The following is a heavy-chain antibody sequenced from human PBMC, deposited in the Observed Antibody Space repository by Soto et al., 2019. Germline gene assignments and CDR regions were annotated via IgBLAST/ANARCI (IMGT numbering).Heavy chain of an antibody. Sequence: ASVKVSCKASGYIFINYYMHWVRQAPGQGLEWMGLISPNTGSTNYAQKFQGRVTMTRDTSTSTVYMELSSLRSEDTAVYYCAREYSSGWSGNFDYWGQGTLVTVSS. J-gene: IGHJ4*02. CDR3: AREYSSGWSGNFDY. CDR1: GYIFINYY. D-gene: IGHD6-19*01. V-gene: IGHV1-46*01. CDR2: ISPNTGST.